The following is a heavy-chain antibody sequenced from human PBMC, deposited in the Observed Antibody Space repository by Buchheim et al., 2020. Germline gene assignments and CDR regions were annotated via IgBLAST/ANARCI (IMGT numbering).Heavy chain of an antibody. D-gene: IGHD1-26*01. CDR2: INHSGST. CDR3: ARPQGRVRSGSYGY. Sequence: QVQLQQWGAGLLKPSETLSLTCGVYGGSFSGYYWSWIRQPPGKGLEWIGEINHSGSTNYNPSLKSRVTISVDTSKNQFSLKLSSVTAADTAVYYCARPQGRVRSGSYGYWGQGTL. V-gene: IGHV4-34*01. J-gene: IGHJ4*02. CDR1: GGSFSGYY.